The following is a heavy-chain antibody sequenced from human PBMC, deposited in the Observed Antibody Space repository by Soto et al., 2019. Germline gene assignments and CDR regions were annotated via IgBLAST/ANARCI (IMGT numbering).Heavy chain of an antibody. Sequence: QVQLVQSGAEVKKPGSSVKVSCMASGCTFSSYAISWVRQAPGQGLEGMGGVIPIFGTANYAQKFQGRVRITVDESTSTAYMELSSLRSEDTAVYYCARDPPGVGATEEVFWGQGTLVTVSS. D-gene: IGHD1-26*01. J-gene: IGHJ4*02. CDR2: VIPIFGTA. V-gene: IGHV1-69*01. CDR1: GCTFSSYA. CDR3: ARDPPGVGATEEVF.